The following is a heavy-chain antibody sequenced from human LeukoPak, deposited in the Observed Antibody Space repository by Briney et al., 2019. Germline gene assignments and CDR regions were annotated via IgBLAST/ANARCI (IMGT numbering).Heavy chain of an antibody. CDR3: AARPGGYSSSSGDY. CDR1: GYTFTSYG. Sequence: ASVKVSCKASGYTFTSYGISWVRQAPGQGLEWMGWISAYNGNTNYAQKLQGRVTMTTDTSTSTAYMELRSLRSDDTAVYYCAARPGGYSSSSGDYWGQGTLVTVSS. CDR2: ISAYNGNT. J-gene: IGHJ4*02. D-gene: IGHD6-6*01. V-gene: IGHV1-18*01.